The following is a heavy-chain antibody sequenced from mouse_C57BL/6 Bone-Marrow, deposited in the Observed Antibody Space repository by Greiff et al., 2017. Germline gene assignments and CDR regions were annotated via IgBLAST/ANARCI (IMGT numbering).Heavy chain of an antibody. J-gene: IGHJ2*01. CDR3: ARRRVY. CDR2: IIPSRGYT. V-gene: IGHV1-4*01. Sequence: QVQLQQSGAELARPGASVKMSCKASGYTFISHTMHWVKQRPGQGLEWIGYIIPSRGYTKYTQKFKDKATLTADKSSSTAYMQLSTLSSEDSAVYYCARRRVYWGQGTTLTVSS. CDR1: GYTFISHT.